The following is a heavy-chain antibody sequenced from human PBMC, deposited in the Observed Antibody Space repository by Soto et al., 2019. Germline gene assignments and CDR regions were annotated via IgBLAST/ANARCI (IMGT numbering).Heavy chain of an antibody. J-gene: IGHJ4*02. Sequence: QVQLVQSGAEVKKPGASVKVSCKASGYTFTSYPMHWVRQAPGQGLERMGGINAGNGDTKYSQKFQGRVTITRDTSAITAYMELSSLRSEDTAVYYCARDWTHYDSSGPGDYWGQGTLVTVSS. V-gene: IGHV1-3*01. D-gene: IGHD3-22*01. CDR1: GYTFTSYP. CDR2: INAGNGDT. CDR3: ARDWTHYDSSGPGDY.